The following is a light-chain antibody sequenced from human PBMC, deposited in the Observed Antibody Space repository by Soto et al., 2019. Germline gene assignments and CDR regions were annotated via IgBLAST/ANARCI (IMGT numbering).Light chain of an antibody. Sequence: DIQMTQSPSTLSASVGDRVTITCRASQSVSSWLAWYQQKPGKAPKLLIYKASTLESGVPSRFSGSGSGTEFTLTISSLHLDDFATYYCQHYINYPLTFGGGTKVEIK. V-gene: IGKV1-5*03. CDR1: QSVSSW. J-gene: IGKJ4*01. CDR2: KAS. CDR3: QHYINYPLT.